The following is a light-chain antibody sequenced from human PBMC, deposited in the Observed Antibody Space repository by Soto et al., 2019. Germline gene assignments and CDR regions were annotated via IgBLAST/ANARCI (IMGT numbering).Light chain of an antibody. CDR1: QSMSSY. J-gene: IGKJ1*01. CDR3: QQSYSTPRT. Sequence: DIQMTQSPSSLSASVGDRVTITCRASQSMSSYLTWYQQNPGKAPKLLIYAASSLQSGVPSRFSGSGSGTDFTLTISSLQPEDFATYYCQQSYSTPRTFGQGTKVEIK. V-gene: IGKV1-39*01. CDR2: AAS.